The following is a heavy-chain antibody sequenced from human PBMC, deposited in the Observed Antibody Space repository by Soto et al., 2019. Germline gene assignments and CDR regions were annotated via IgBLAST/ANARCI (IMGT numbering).Heavy chain of an antibody. D-gene: IGHD2-2*01. V-gene: IGHV1-69*01. Sequence: VQLLESGGGLVQPGGSLRLSCAASGFTFSSYAISWVRQAPGQGLEWMGGIIPIFGTANYAQKFQGRVTITADESTSTAYMELSSLRSEDTAVYYCARGKVVPAASLDYWGQGTLVTVSS. CDR2: IIPIFGTA. CDR1: GFTFSSYA. CDR3: ARGKVVPAASLDY. J-gene: IGHJ4*02.